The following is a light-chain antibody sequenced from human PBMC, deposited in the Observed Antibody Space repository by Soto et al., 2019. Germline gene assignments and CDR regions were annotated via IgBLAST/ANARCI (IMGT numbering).Light chain of an antibody. CDR1: SSDVGGYNS. V-gene: IGLV2-14*01. Sequence: QSALTQPASVSGSRGQSITISCTGTSSDVGGYNSVSWYQQHPGRAPKLMIYEVSNRPSGVSNRFSGSKSANTASMTISGLQAEDEADYYCSSYTTSSPWVFGGGTKLTVL. CDR3: SSYTTSSPWV. CDR2: EVS. J-gene: IGLJ3*02.